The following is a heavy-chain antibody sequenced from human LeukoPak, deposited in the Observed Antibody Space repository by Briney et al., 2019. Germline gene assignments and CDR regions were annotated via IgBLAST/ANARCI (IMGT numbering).Heavy chain of an antibody. Sequence: ESGPALVKPTQTLTLTCTFSGFSLSTSGMCVSWIRQPPGKALEWLALIDWDDDKYYSTSLKTRLTISKDTSKNQVVLTMTNMDPADTATYYCARFLGYCSSTSCYADYWGQGTLVTVSS. V-gene: IGHV2-70*01. CDR3: ARFLGYCSSTSCYADY. J-gene: IGHJ4*02. D-gene: IGHD2-2*01. CDR1: GFSLSTSGMC. CDR2: IDWDDDK.